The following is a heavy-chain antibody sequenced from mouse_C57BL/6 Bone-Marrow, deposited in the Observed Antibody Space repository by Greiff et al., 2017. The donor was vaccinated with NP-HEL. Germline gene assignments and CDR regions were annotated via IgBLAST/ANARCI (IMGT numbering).Heavy chain of an antibody. D-gene: IGHD1-1*01. CDR2: ISSGGSYT. CDR3: ASLRVDY. Sequence: EVQLVESGGDLVKPGGSLKLSCAASGFTFSSYGMSWVRQTPDKRLEWVATISSGGSYTYYPDSVKGRFTSSRDHAKNTLDLQMSSLKSEDTAMYYCASLRVDYWGQGTTLTVSS. J-gene: IGHJ2*01. V-gene: IGHV5-6*01. CDR1: GFTFSSYG.